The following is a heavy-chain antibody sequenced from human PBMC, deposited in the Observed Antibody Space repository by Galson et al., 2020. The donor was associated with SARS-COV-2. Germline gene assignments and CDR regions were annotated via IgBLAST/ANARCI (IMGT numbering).Heavy chain of an antibody. V-gene: IGHV3-48*03. CDR1: GFTFSSYE. D-gene: IGHD6-13*01. CDR2: ISSSGSTI. CDR3: ARESIAAAGRAFDY. Sequence: LSLTCAASGFTFSSYEMNWVRQAPGKGLEWVSYISSSGSTIYYADSVKGRFTISRDNAKNSLYLQMNSLRAEDTAVYYCARESIAAAGRAFDYWGQGTLVTVSS. J-gene: IGHJ4*02.